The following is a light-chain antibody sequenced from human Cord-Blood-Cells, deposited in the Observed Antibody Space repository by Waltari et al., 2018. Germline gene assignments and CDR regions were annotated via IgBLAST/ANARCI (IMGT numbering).Light chain of an antibody. CDR1: SSDVGGYNY. V-gene: IGLV2-11*01. CDR2: DVS. Sequence: QSALTQPRSVSGSPGQSVTISCTGTSSDVGGYNYVSWYQQHPGKAPKPMSYDVSKRPSGVPDRFSGSKSGDTGSLTISGLQAEDEADYYCCSYAGSYTWVYGGGTKLTVL. J-gene: IGLJ3*02. CDR3: CSYAGSYTWV.